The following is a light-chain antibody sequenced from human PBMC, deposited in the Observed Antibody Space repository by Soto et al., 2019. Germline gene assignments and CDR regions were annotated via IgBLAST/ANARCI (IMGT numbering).Light chain of an antibody. V-gene: IGLV2-11*01. Sequence: QSALTQPRSVSRSPGQSVTISCTGTSSDVGGYNFVSWYQQYPGKAPKLIIYDVSKRPSGVPDRFSGSKSGNTASLTISGLHAEDEADYSCCSYAGTYTLWVFGGGTKLTVL. CDR2: DVS. J-gene: IGLJ3*02. CDR1: SSDVGGYNF. CDR3: CSYAGTYTLWV.